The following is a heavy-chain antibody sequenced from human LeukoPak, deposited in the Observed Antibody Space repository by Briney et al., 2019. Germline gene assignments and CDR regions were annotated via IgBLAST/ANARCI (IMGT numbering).Heavy chain of an antibody. Sequence: GASVKVSCKTSGYTFTDFGITWVRQAPGQGLEWVGWINTKTGQINLARKLQGRVTMTTDTSTRTAYMELRSLSSDDTAVYYCGRGPKAGGPHHDMDVWGRGTTVTVSS. CDR2: INTKTGQI. V-gene: IGHV1-18*01. CDR1: GYTFTDFG. D-gene: IGHD2-15*01. J-gene: IGHJ6*02. CDR3: GRGPKAGGPHHDMDV.